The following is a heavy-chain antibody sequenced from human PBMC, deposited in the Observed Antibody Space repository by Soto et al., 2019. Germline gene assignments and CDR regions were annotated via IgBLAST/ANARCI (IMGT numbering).Heavy chain of an antibody. D-gene: IGHD3-10*01. V-gene: IGHV3-9*01. Sequence: SLRISCATSGFTFDDYAMHWVRQAPGKGLEWVSGISWNSGSIGYADSVKGRFTISRDNAKNSLYLQMNSLRAEDTALYYCAKDYYYGSGKPDAFDIWGQGTMVTVSS. CDR2: ISWNSGSI. CDR3: AKDYYYGSGKPDAFDI. J-gene: IGHJ3*02. CDR1: GFTFDDYA.